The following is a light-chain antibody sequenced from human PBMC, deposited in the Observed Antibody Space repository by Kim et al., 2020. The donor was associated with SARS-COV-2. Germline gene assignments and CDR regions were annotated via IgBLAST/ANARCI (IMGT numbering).Light chain of an antibody. V-gene: IGKV2-28*01. CDR3: MQTIETRT. CDR1: QSLLHSNGYNF. CDR2: LGS. J-gene: IGKJ2*01. Sequence: GEPASISCRSSQSLLHSNGYNFLDWYLQKPGQSPQLLIYLGSTRASGVPDRFSGSGSGTDFTLKISRVEADDVGVYYCMQTIETRTFGQGTKLEI.